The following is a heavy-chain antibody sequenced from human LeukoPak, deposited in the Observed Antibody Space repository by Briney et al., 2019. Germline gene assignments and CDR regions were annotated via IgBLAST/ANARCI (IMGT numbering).Heavy chain of an antibody. CDR1: GFTFSSYS. CDR3: ARDGGYSGYDYDY. D-gene: IGHD5-12*01. CDR2: ISSSSSYI. Sequence: GGSLRLSCAASGFTFSSYSMNWVRQAPGKGLEWVSSISSSSSYIYYADSVKGRFAISRDNAKNSLYLQMNSLRAEDTAVYYCARDGGYSGYDYDYWGQGTLVTVSS. V-gene: IGHV3-21*01. J-gene: IGHJ4*02.